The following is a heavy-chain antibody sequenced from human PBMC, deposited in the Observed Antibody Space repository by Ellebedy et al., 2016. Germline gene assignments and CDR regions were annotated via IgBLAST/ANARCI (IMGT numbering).Heavy chain of an antibody. D-gene: IGHD2-21*01. CDR3: ARCLFDHRMAFDI. Sequence: SETLSLTCAVYGASFRGYYWSWIRQPPGEGLEWIGEINHSGSFNYNPSLKSRVTISVDTSKNQFSVNLSSVTAADTAVYYCARCLFDHRMAFDIWGQGTMVTVSS. V-gene: IGHV4-34*01. CDR2: INHSGSF. J-gene: IGHJ3*02. CDR1: GASFRGYY.